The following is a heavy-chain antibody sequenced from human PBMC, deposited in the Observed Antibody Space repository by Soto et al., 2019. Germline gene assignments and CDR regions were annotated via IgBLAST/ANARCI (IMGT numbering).Heavy chain of an antibody. Sequence: QVQLVESGGGVVQPGRSLRLSCAASGFTFSSYGMHWVRQAPGKGLEWVAVIWYDGSNKYYADSVKGRFTISRDNSKNTLYLQMNSLRAEDTAVYYCARDLYGFGDDFDYWGQGTLVTVSS. CDR1: GFTFSSYG. CDR3: ARDLYGFGDDFDY. J-gene: IGHJ4*02. CDR2: IWYDGSNK. V-gene: IGHV3-33*01. D-gene: IGHD3-10*01.